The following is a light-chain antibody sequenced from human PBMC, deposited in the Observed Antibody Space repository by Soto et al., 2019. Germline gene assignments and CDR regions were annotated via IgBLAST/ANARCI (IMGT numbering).Light chain of an antibody. CDR2: GAS. J-gene: IGKJ1*01. CDR3: HQYNDWPQT. CDR1: QSVSSS. V-gene: IGKV3-15*01. Sequence: EIVMTQSPATLSVSPGKRATLSCGASQSVSSSLAWYQQKPGHTPRLLIYGASTRATGVPARFSGSGSGTEFTLTISSLQSEDFAVYYCHQYNDWPQTFGQGTTVDIK.